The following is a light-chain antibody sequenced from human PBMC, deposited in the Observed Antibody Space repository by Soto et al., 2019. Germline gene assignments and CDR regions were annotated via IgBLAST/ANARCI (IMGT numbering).Light chain of an antibody. V-gene: IGLV2-8*01. Sequence: QSALTQPPSASGSPGQSVTISCTGTSSDVGGYNYVSWYQQHPGKAPKLMIYEVSKRPSGVPDRFSGSKSGNTASLTVSGLHAEEEADYYCSSYAGSNNFVVFGGGTKLTVL. J-gene: IGLJ2*01. CDR2: EVS. CDR3: SSYAGSNNFVV. CDR1: SSDVGGYNY.